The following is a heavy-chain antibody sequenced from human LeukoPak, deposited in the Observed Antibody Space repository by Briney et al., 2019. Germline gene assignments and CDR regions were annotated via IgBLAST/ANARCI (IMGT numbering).Heavy chain of an antibody. J-gene: IGHJ4*02. V-gene: IGHV3-30*18. Sequence: GGSLRLSCAASGFTFSSYGMHWVRQAPGKGLEWVAVISYDGNNKYYADSVKGRFTISRDNSKNTVYLQMNSLRAEDTAVYYCAKDSASLLWFGEPHRGLGYCDYWGQGTLVTVSS. CDR2: ISYDGNNK. CDR3: AKDSASLLWFGEPHRGLGYCDY. D-gene: IGHD3-10*01. CDR1: GFTFSSYG.